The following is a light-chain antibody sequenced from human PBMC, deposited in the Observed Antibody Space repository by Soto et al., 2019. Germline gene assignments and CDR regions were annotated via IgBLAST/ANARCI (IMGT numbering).Light chain of an antibody. CDR1: QSVGSN. J-gene: IGKJ2*01. CDR2: GAS. CDR3: QQYSDWPPYT. V-gene: IGKV3-15*01. Sequence: ETVMTQSPVTLSVSPGERATLSCRASQSVGSNLAWYQQKPGQAPRLLIYGASTRGTGVPARFSGSGSGTEFTLTISSLQSEDFAVYYCQQYSDWPPYTFGQGTKLEIK.